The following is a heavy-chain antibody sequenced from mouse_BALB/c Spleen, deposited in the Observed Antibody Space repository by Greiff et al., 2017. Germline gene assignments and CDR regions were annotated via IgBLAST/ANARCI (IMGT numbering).Heavy chain of an antibody. CDR3: ARGDSYDGYAMDY. CDR1: GYTFTSYY. V-gene: IGHV1S56*01. Sequence: QVQLQQSGPELVKPGASVRISCKASGYTFTSYYIHWVKQRPGQGLEWIGWIYPGNVNTKYNEKFKGKATLTADKSSSTAYMQLSSLTSEDSAVYFFARGDSYDGYAMDYWGQGTSVTVSS. J-gene: IGHJ4*01. CDR2: IYPGNVNT. D-gene: IGHD2-12*01.